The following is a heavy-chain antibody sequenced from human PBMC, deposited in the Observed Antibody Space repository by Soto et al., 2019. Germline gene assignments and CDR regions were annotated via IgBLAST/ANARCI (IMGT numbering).Heavy chain of an antibody. CDR2: IYPGDSDT. CDR3: ARLGCSSTSCSNYYYYGMDV. J-gene: IGHJ6*02. CDR1: GYSSTSYW. V-gene: IGHV5-51*01. D-gene: IGHD2-2*01. Sequence: GESLKISCKGSGYSSTSYWIGWVRQMPGKGLEWMGIIYPGDSDTRYSPSFQGQVTISADKSISTAYLQWSSLKASDTAMYYCARLGCSSTSCSNYYYYGMDVWGQGTTVTVSS.